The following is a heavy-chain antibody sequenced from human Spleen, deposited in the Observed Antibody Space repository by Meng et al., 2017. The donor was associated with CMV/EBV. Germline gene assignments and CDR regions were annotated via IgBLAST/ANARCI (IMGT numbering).Heavy chain of an antibody. V-gene: IGHV3-30-3*01. Sequence: GESLKISCAASGFTFSDYSMHWVRQAPGEGLEWVAVISYDGSNKYYADSVKGRFTISRDNSRNTLYLQMNSLRTEDTAVFYCVRGRETYYDFWSGYSPYVPLDYWGQGTLVTVSS. D-gene: IGHD3-3*01. CDR1: GFTFSDYS. CDR3: VRGRETYYDFWSGYSPYVPLDY. CDR2: ISYDGSNK. J-gene: IGHJ4*02.